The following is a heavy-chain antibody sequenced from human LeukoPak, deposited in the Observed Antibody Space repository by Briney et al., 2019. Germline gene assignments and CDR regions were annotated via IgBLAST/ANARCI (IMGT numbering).Heavy chain of an antibody. CDR1: GYTFTGYY. V-gene: IGHV3-30*02. D-gene: IGHD6-13*01. CDR2: IRYDGSNK. J-gene: IGHJ5*02. CDR3: AKDRDSSSWAP. Sequence: SCKASGYTFTGYYMHWVRQAPGKGLEWVAFIRYDGSNKYYADSVKGRFTISRDNSKNTLYLQMNSLRAEDTAVYYCAKDRDSSSWAPWGQGTLVTVSS.